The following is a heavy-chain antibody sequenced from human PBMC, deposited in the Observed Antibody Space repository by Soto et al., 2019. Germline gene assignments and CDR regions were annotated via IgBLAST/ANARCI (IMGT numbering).Heavy chain of an antibody. V-gene: IGHV3-21*01. Sequence: WGSLRLSCAASGFAFSTSTMNWVRQAPGKWLEWVSSISVSTINIYSADSLKCRFTISRDNAKNSLYLQLNSLRAEDTAVYYCARGYNYFDYWGQGTLVTVSP. CDR1: GFAFSTST. D-gene: IGHD1-1*01. J-gene: IGHJ4*02. CDR2: ISVSTINI. CDR3: ARGYNYFDY.